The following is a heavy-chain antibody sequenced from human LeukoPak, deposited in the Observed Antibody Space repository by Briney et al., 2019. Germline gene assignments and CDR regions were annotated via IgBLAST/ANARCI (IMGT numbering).Heavy chain of an antibody. V-gene: IGHV3-74*01. J-gene: IGHJ5*02. CDR1: GFTLSTYW. D-gene: IGHD3-10*01. Sequence: PGGSLRLSCAASGFTLSTYWMHWVRQAPGKGLVWVSRINPDGTITSYADSVKGRFTISRDNAKNTLYLQMNSLRAEDTAVYYCARDDTPLWSWGQGTLVTVSS. CDR3: ARDDTPLWS. CDR2: INPDGTIT.